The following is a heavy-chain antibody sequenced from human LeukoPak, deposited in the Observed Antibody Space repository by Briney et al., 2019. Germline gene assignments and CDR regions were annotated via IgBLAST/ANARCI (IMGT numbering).Heavy chain of an antibody. J-gene: IGHJ3*02. CDR1: GFTFSSYS. CDR3: ATFRARAFDI. V-gene: IGHV3-48*01. Sequence: GGSLRLSCAASGFTFSSYSMNWVRQAPGKGLEWVSDSSSSSSTIYYAGAVKGRFTISRDNAKNSLYLQMNSLRAEDTAVYYCATFRARAFDIWGQGTMVTVSS. CDR2: SSSSSSTI.